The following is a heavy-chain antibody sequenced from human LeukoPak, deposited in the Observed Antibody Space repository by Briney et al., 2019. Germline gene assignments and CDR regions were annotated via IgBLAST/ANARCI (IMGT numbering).Heavy chain of an antibody. D-gene: IGHD3-22*01. Sequence: PSETLSLTCTVSGGSVSSHFWSWIRQPAGKGLEWIGRIYTSGGTNYNPSLKSRVTISVDTSKKQFSLKLSSVTAADTAVYYCARQYSYERGGFSTYFDYWGQGTLVTVSS. CDR1: GGSVSSHF. CDR2: IYTSGGT. CDR3: ARQYSYERGGFSTYFDY. J-gene: IGHJ4*02. V-gene: IGHV4-4*07.